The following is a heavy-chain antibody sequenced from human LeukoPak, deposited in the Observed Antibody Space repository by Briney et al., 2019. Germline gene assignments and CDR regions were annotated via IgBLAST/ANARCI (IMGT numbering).Heavy chain of an antibody. CDR3: ARGKGVAIFGVVRPHRPYYMDV. J-gene: IGHJ6*03. CDR1: GYSFTSYS. Sequence: ASVKVSCKASGYSFTSYSIHWVRQAPGQGLEWMGIINPSGDSTSHAQKFQGRVTMTRDMSTSTVYMELSSLRSEDTAVYYCARGKGVAIFGVVRPHRPYYMDVWGKGTTVTVSS. V-gene: IGHV1-46*01. D-gene: IGHD3-3*01. CDR2: INPSGDST.